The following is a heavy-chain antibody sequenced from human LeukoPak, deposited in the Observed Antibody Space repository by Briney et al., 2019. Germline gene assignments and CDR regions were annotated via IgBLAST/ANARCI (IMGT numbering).Heavy chain of an antibody. CDR2: ISGNGGST. Sequence: PSGGSLRLSCAASGFTSDDYGMTWVRHAPGKGLEWVSAISGNGGSTNYADSVKGRFTISRDNSKNTLYLQVNSLRAEDTAVYYCAKYRSAWSFDYWGQGTLVTVSS. J-gene: IGHJ4*02. CDR1: GFTSDDYG. V-gene: IGHV3-23*01. CDR3: AKYRSAWSFDY. D-gene: IGHD6-13*01.